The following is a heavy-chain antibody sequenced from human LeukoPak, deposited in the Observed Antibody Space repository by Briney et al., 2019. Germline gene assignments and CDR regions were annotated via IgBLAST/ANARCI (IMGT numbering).Heavy chain of an antibody. CDR3: ARDRVIPGQDVFDI. V-gene: IGHV3-66*02. Sequence: QPGGSLRLSCAASGITVSSNYMSWVRQAPGKGLEWESFLYSAGSTNYADSVKGRFTISRDNSKNTLYLQMNSLRTEDTAVYYCARDRVIPGQDVFDIWGQGTMVTVSS. CDR1: GITVSSNY. CDR2: LYSAGST. J-gene: IGHJ3*02. D-gene: IGHD2-21*01.